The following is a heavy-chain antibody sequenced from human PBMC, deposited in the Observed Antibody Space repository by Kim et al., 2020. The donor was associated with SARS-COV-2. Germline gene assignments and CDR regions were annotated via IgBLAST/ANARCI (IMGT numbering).Heavy chain of an antibody. CDR3: ARHPKSDY. CDR2: SGST. Sequence: SGSTNYTPSLKSRVTISVDTSKNQFSLKLSSVTAADTAVYYCARHPKSDYWGQGTLVTVSS. V-gene: IGHV4-59*08. J-gene: IGHJ4*02.